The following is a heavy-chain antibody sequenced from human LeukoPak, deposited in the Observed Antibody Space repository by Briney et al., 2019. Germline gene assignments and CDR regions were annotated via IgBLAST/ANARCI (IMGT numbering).Heavy chain of an antibody. Sequence: SETLSLTCTVSGGSISSGGYYWSWIRQPPGKGLEWIGYIYHSGTTYYNPSLKSRVTISVDRSKNPFSLKLSSVTAADTAVYYCAREEGQLVDYWGQGTLVTVSS. CDR3: AREEGQLVDY. D-gene: IGHD6-6*01. V-gene: IGHV4-30-2*01. CDR1: GGSISSGGYY. J-gene: IGHJ4*02. CDR2: IYHSGTT.